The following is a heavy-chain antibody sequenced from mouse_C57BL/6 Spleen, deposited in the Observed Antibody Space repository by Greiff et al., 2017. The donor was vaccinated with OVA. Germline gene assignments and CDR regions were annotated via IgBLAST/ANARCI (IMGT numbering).Heavy chain of an antibody. Sequence: VQLVESGPELVKPGASVKISCKASGYAFSSSWMNWVKQRPGKGLEWIGRIYPGDGDTNYNGKFKGKATLTADKSSSTAYMQLSSLTSEDSAVYFGAREGDYYGSSYGAWFAYWGQGTLVTVSA. J-gene: IGHJ3*01. CDR2: IYPGDGDT. CDR1: GYAFSSSW. V-gene: IGHV1-82*01. D-gene: IGHD1-1*01. CDR3: AREGDYYGSSYGAWFAY.